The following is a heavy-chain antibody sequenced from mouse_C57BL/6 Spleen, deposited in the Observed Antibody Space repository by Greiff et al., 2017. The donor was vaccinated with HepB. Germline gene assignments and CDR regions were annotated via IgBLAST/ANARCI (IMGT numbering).Heavy chain of an antibody. D-gene: IGHD2-4*01. J-gene: IGHJ4*01. CDR3: ARDYRAMDY. CDR1: GYTFTSYT. V-gene: IGHV1-4*01. CDR2: INPSSGYT. Sequence: LVESGAELARPGASVKMSCKASGYTFTSYTMHWVKQRPGQGLEWIGYINPSSGYTKYNQKFKDKATLTADKSSSTAYMQLSSLTSEDSAVYYCARDYRAMDYWGQGTSVTVSS.